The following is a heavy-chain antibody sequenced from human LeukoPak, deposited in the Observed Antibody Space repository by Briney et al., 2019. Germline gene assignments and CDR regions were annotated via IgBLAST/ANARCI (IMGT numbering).Heavy chain of an antibody. V-gene: IGHV3-9*01. Sequence: GRSLRLSCAASGFTFDDYAMHWVRQAPGKGLEWVSGISWNSGSIGCADSVKGRFTISRDNAKNSLCLQMNSLRAEDTALYYCARDMGYSSSSGYYGMDVWGQGTTVTVSS. D-gene: IGHD6-6*01. J-gene: IGHJ6*02. CDR1: GFTFDDYA. CDR3: ARDMGYSSSSGYYGMDV. CDR2: ISWNSGSI.